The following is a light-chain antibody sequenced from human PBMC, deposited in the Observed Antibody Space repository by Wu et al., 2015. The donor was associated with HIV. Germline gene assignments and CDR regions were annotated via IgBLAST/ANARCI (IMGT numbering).Light chain of an antibody. CDR3: QQYNNWPPWT. J-gene: IGKJ1*01. CDR2: GAS. CDR1: QSVSSS. V-gene: IGKV3-15*01. Sequence: IVMTQSPATLSVSPGERATLSCRASQSVSSSLAWYQQKPGQAPRLLIYGASTRATGIPARFTGSGSGTEFTLTISSIQSEDFAVYYCQQYNNWPPWTFGQGTKVEIK.